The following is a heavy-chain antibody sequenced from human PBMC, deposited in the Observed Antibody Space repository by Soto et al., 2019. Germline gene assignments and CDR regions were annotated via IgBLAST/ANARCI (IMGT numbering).Heavy chain of an antibody. CDR3: ARVEMATIKGNAFDI. CDR2: INPSGGST. Sequence: ASVKVSCKASGYTFTSYYMHWVRQAPGQGLEWMGIINPSGGSTSYAQKFQGRVTMTRDTSTSTVYMELSSLRSEDTAVYYCARVEMATIKGNAFDIWGQGTMVT. CDR1: GYTFTSYY. V-gene: IGHV1-46*01. J-gene: IGHJ3*02. D-gene: IGHD5-12*01.